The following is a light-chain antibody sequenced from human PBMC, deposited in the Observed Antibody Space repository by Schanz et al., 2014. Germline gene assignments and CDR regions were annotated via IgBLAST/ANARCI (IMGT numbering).Light chain of an antibody. V-gene: IGKV3-20*01. CDR2: AAS. CDR1: QSVSSNY. Sequence: EIVLTQSPGTLSLSRGERATLACRASQSVSSNYLAWYQQKPGQAPRLLIYAASSRATGIPDRFSGSGSGTDFTLTISRLDPEDFAVYYCHQYLNWPITFGQGTRLEIK. CDR3: HQYLNWPIT. J-gene: IGKJ5*01.